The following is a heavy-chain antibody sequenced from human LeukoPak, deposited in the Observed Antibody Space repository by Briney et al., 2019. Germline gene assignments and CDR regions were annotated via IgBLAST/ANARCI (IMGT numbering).Heavy chain of an antibody. Sequence: ASVKVSCKASGYTFTSYDINWVRQATGQGLEWMGWMNPNSGNTGYAQKFQGRVTMTRDTSISTAYMELSRLRSDDTAVYYCARDPRWELHYYFDYWGQGTLVTVSS. J-gene: IGHJ4*02. CDR2: MNPNSGNT. CDR3: ARDPRWELHYYFDY. CDR1: GYTFTSYD. D-gene: IGHD1-26*01. V-gene: IGHV1-8*01.